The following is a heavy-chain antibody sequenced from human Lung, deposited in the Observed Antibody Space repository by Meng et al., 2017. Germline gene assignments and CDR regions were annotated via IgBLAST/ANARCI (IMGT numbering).Heavy chain of an antibody. J-gene: IGHJ4*02. CDR3: ARDEDISAAGKLFGDY. D-gene: IGHD6-13*01. CDR2: IDPNNDHT. Sequence: QVQLVQYAPGGKKPGASVKLSCKPSGYTFAAYWIPWLRQAPGQGLEWMGRIDPNNDHTQYAQNFQGRVTMTSDTSISTVYMELNGLRSDDTAVYYCARDEDISAAGKLFGDYWGQGTLVTVSS. CDR1: GYTFAAYW. V-gene: IGHV1-2*06.